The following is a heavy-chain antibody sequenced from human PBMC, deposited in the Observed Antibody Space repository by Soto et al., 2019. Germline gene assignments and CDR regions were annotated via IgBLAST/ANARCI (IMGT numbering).Heavy chain of an antibody. Sequence: VAVIWYDGSNKYYADSVKGRFTISRDNSKNTLYLQMNSLRAEDTAVYYCARDDSSGYFDYWGQGTLVTVSS. D-gene: IGHD3-22*01. J-gene: IGHJ4*02. CDR2: IWYDGSNK. CDR3: ARDDSSGYFDY. V-gene: IGHV3-33*01.